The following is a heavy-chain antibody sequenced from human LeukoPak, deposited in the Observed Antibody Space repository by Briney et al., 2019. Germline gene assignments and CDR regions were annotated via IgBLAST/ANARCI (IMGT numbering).Heavy chain of an antibody. D-gene: IGHD4-17*01. CDR2: TSWDGRAV. J-gene: IGHJ4*02. V-gene: IGHV3-48*03. Sequence: GGSLRLSCAASGFTFSSYEMNWVRQAPGKGLEWVCFTSWDGRAVDYASSVKGRFTISRDNDNKSLYLQMSSLTAADTAVYYCARDRYRDYGYYLDFWGQGTLVAVSS. CDR3: ARDRYRDYGYYLDF. CDR1: GFTFSSYE.